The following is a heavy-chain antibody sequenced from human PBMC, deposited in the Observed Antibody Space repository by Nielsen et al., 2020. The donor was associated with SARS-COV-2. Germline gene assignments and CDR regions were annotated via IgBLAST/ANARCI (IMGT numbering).Heavy chain of an antibody. D-gene: IGHD5-24*01. CDR1: GYSFSSYW. V-gene: IGHV5-51*01. CDR3: ARRGYNFWSFDI. Sequence: GESLKISCKGSGYSFSSYWIGWVRQRPGKGLEWLGIIYGGGFDDRYGPSFQGRVTISADKSNNTAHLHWRTLKASDTAIYYCARRGYNFWSFDIWGQGTMVTV. CDR2: IYGGGFDD. J-gene: IGHJ3*02.